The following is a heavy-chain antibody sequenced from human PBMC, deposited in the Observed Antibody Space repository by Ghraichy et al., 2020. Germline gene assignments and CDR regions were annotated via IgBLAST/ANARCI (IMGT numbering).Heavy chain of an antibody. V-gene: IGHV3-23*01. D-gene: IGHD1-7*01. CDR3: AKVRRITGTTYYFDY. J-gene: IGHJ4*02. CDR1: GFTFSSYA. CDR2: ISGSGGST. Sequence: GESLNISCAASGFTFSSYAMSWVRQAPGKGLEWVSAISGSGGSTYYADSVKGRFTISRDNSKNTLYLQMNSLRAEDTAVYYCAKVRRITGTTYYFDYWGQGTLVTVSS.